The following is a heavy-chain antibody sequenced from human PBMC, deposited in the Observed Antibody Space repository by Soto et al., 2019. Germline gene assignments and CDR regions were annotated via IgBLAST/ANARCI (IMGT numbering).Heavy chain of an antibody. V-gene: IGHV1-46*01. Sequence: GASMKVSCKSSGYTFTSYYMHWVRQAPGQGLEWMGIINPSGGSTSYAQKFQGRVTMTRDTSTSTVYMELSSLRSEDTAVYYCARGITMVRGVITSPQVVNWFDPWGQGTLVTVSS. D-gene: IGHD3-10*01. CDR1: GYTFTSYY. J-gene: IGHJ5*02. CDR3: ARGITMVRGVITSPQVVNWFDP. CDR2: INPSGGST.